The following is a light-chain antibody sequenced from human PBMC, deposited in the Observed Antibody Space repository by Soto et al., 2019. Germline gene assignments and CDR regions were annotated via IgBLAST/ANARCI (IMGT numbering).Light chain of an antibody. CDR1: SSDIGSNT. J-gene: IGLJ2*01. CDR3: AAWDDRLKGVV. V-gene: IGLV1-44*01. CDR2: NNN. Sequence: QSVLTQPPSSSGTPGQRVTISCSGGSSDIGSNTVNWYQQLPGTAPKLLIYNNNQRPSGVPDRFSGSKSGTSASLAISGLQPEDEADYYCAAWDDRLKGVVFGGGTKVTVL.